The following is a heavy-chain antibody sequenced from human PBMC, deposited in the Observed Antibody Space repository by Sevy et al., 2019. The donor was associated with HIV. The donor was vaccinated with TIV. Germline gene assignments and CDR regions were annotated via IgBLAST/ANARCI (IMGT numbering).Heavy chain of an antibody. D-gene: IGHD3-22*01. J-gene: IGHJ6*02. CDR3: ASPYYDSRGYSWHYYYGMDV. Sequence: GGSLRLSCAASGFTFSSYEMNWVRQAPGKGLEWDSYISSSGSTIYYADSVKRRFTISRDNAKNSLYLQMNSLRAEDTAVYYCASPYYDSRGYSWHYYYGMDVWGQGTTVTVSS. CDR2: ISSSGSTI. V-gene: IGHV3-48*03. CDR1: GFTFSSYE.